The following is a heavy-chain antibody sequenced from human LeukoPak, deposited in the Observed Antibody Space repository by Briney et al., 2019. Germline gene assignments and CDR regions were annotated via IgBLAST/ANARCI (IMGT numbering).Heavy chain of an antibody. CDR1: GYTFTGYY. V-gene: IGHV1-2*02. D-gene: IGHD4-17*01. CDR3: ARDLGTVPTEDNWFDP. CDR2: INPNSGGT. Sequence: ASVKVSCKASGYTFTGYYMHWVRQAPGQGLEWMGWINPNSGGTNYAQKFQGRATMTRDTSISTAYMELSRLRSDDTAVYYCARDLGTVPTEDNWFDPWGQGTLVTVSS. J-gene: IGHJ5*02.